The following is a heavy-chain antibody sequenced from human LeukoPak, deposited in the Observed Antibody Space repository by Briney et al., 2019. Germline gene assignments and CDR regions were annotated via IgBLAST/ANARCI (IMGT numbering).Heavy chain of an antibody. D-gene: IGHD3-3*01. CDR3: ASYYDFWSGYQEAFDI. Sequence: PGGSLRLSCAASGFTVSSNYMSWVRQAPGKGLEWVSVIYSGGSTYYADSVKGRFTISRDNSKNTLYLQMNSLRAEDTAVYYCASYYDFWSGYQEAFDIWGQGTMVTVSS. J-gene: IGHJ3*02. CDR2: IYSGGST. CDR1: GFTVSSNY. V-gene: IGHV3-66*01.